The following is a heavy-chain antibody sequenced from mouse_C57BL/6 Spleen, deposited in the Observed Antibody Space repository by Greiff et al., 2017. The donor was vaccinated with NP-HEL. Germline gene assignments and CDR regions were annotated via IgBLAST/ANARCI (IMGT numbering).Heavy chain of an antibody. CDR2: ISDGGSYT. Sequence: EVMLVESGGGLVKPGGSLKLSCAASGFTFSSYAMSWVRQTPEKRLEWVATISDGGSYTYYPDNVKGRFTISRDNAKNNLYLQMSHLKSEDTAMYYCARDGLYGSSYYYWGQGTTLTVSS. CDR1: GFTFSSYA. V-gene: IGHV5-4*01. J-gene: IGHJ2*01. CDR3: ARDGLYGSSYYY. D-gene: IGHD1-1*01.